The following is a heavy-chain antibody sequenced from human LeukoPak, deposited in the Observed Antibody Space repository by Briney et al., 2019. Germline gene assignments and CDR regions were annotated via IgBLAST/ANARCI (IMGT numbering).Heavy chain of an antibody. J-gene: IGHJ6*02. V-gene: IGHV4-34*01. CDR3: ARGKVGATRVNYYYYGMDV. CDR1: GGSFSGYY. Sequence: SETLSLTCAVYGGSFSGYYWSWIRQPPGKGLEWIGEINHSGSTNYNPSLKSRVTISVDTSKNQFSLKLSPVTAADTAVYYCARGKVGATRVNYYYYGMDVWGQGTTVTVSS. D-gene: IGHD1-26*01. CDR2: INHSGST.